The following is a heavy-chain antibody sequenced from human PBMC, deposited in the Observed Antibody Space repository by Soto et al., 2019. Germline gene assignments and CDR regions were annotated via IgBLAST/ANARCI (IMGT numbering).Heavy chain of an antibody. J-gene: IGHJ4*02. D-gene: IGHD2-15*01. CDR2: ISAYNGNT. CDR1: GYTFTSYG. CDR3: ARGKKRYCSGGSCYDFGY. Sequence: ASVKVSCKASGYTFTSYGISWVRQAPGQGLEWMGWISAYNGNTNYAQKLQGRVTMTTDTSTSTAYMELRSLRSDDTAVYYCARGKKRYCSGGSCYDFGYWGQGTLVTVSS. V-gene: IGHV1-18*01.